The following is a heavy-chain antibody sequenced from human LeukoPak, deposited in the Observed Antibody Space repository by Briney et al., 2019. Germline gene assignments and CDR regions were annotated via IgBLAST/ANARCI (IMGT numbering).Heavy chain of an antibody. V-gene: IGHV3-23*01. CDR1: GFTFSTYA. J-gene: IGHJ4*02. CDR3: ANDQITQQLTPNGGY. D-gene: IGHD6-13*01. Sequence: GGSLRLSCAASGFTFSTYAMSWVRQAPGRGLEWVSAISGSGDGGSGGITYYADSVKGRFTISRDNSKNTLYLQMNSLRAEDTAVYYCANDQITQQLTPNGGYWGQGTLVTVSS. CDR2: ISGSGDGGSGGIT.